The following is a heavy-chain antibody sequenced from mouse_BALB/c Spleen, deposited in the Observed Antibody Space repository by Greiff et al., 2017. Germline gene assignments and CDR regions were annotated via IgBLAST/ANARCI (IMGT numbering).Heavy chain of an antibody. J-gene: IGHJ2*01. V-gene: IGHV5-17*02. CDR2: ISSGSSTI. Sequence: EVMLVESGGGLVQPGGSRKLSCAASGFTFSSFGMHWVRQAPEKGLEWVAYISSGSSTIYYADTVKGRFTISSDNPKNTLFMQMTSLRSEETAMYYCTREEGIHDYGYGYFDYWGQGTTLTVSS. CDR1: GFTFSSFG. D-gene: IGHD1-2*01. CDR3: TREEGIHDYGYGYFDY.